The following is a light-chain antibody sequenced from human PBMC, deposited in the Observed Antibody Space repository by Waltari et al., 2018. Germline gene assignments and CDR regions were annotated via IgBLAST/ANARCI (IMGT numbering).Light chain of an antibody. CDR1: SSDVGSYNL. CDR2: EVS. J-gene: IGLJ1*01. Sequence: QSALTQPASVSGSPGQSITIPCTGTSSDVGSYNLVSWYRQHPGKAPKLLIYEVSKRPSWVSNRFSGSKSSNAASLTISGLQAEDEADYYCCSYAGSSTPYVFGTGTKVTVL. CDR3: CSYAGSSTPYV. V-gene: IGLV2-23*02.